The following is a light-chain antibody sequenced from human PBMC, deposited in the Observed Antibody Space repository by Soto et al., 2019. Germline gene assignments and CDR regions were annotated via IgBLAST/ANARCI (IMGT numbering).Light chain of an antibody. Sequence: EIVMTQSPATLSVSPGERATLSCRASQSVRSNLAWYQQKPGQPPRLLIYDASTRATGIPSRFSGSGSGTEFTLTISSLEPEDFAVYYCQQRSNWPPLTFGGGTKVDIK. CDR1: QSVRSN. V-gene: IGKV3-15*01. CDR3: QQRSNWPPLT. CDR2: DAS. J-gene: IGKJ4*01.